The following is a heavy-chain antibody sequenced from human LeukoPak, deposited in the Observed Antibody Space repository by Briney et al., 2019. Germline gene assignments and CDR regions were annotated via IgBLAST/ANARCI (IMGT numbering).Heavy chain of an antibody. D-gene: IGHD4-17*01. Sequence: NTSETLSLTCAVYGGSFSGYYWSWIRQPPGKGLEWIGEINHSGSTNYNPSLKSRVTISVDKSKNQFSLKLSSVTAADTAVYYCASVNDYGDPLPRYMDVWGKGTAVTVSS. CDR1: GGSFSGYY. V-gene: IGHV4-34*01. CDR3: ASVNDYGDPLPRYMDV. CDR2: INHSGST. J-gene: IGHJ6*03.